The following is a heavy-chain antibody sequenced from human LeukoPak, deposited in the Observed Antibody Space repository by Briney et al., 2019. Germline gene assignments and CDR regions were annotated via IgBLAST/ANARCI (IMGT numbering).Heavy chain of an antibody. CDR3: ARDLVYVDTAMVIGSYYYYGMDV. D-gene: IGHD5-18*01. Sequence: PGGSLRLSCAASGFTFSSYSMNWVRQAPGKGLEWVSCISSSSSYIYYADSVKGRFTISRDNAKNSLYLQMNSLRAEDTAVYYCARDLVYVDTAMVIGSYYYYGMDVWGQGTTVTVSS. J-gene: IGHJ6*02. CDR1: GFTFSSYS. V-gene: IGHV3-21*01. CDR2: ISSSSSYI.